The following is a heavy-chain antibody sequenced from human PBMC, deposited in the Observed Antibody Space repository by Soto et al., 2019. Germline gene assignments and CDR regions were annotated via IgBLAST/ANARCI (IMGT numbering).Heavy chain of an antibody. CDR3: ARCPDYGDYRYYSYGMDV. Sequence: EVQLVESGGGLVKPGGSLRLSCEASGCTFSSYSMNWVRKAPGKGLEWVSSISSSSSYIYYADSVKGRFTISRDNAKNSLYLQMNSLRAEDTAVYYCARCPDYGDYRYYSYGMDVWGQGTTVTVSS. J-gene: IGHJ6*02. V-gene: IGHV3-21*01. CDR1: GCTFSSYS. D-gene: IGHD4-17*01. CDR2: ISSSSSYI.